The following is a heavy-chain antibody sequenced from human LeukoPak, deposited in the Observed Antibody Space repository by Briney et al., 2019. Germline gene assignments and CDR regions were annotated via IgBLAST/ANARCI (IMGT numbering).Heavy chain of an antibody. CDR1: GGSISSSSYY. Sequence: SETLSLTCTVSGGSISSSSYYWGWIRQPPGKGLEWIGSIYYSGSTYYNPSLKSRVTISVDTSKNQFSLKLSSVTAADTAVYYCARGRRASSVSRPDYWGQGTLVTVSS. CDR2: IYYSGST. CDR3: ARGRRASSVSRPDY. J-gene: IGHJ4*02. V-gene: IGHV4-39*01.